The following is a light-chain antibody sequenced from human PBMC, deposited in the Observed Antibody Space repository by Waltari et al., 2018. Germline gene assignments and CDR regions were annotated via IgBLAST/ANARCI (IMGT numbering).Light chain of an antibody. CDR3: QSYDSSLTAWV. Sequence: QSVLTQPPSVSGAPAQRLTIPCTGSNPHIGAGLDVHWYKQMPGTAPKLLIHGNTNRPSGVPDRFSGSKSGTPASLAITGLQAEDEADYYCQSYDSSLTAWVFGGGTRLTVL. CDR1: NPHIGAGLD. J-gene: IGLJ3*02. CDR2: GNT. V-gene: IGLV1-40*01.